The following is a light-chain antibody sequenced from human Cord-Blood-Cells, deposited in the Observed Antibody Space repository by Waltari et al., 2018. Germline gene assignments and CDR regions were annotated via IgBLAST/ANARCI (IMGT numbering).Light chain of an antibody. Sequence: ELVLTQSPATLSLFPGERATLPCRASQSVSIYLAWYQQKPGQAPRLLIYDASNRATGIPARFSGSGSGTDFTLTISSLEPEDFAVYYCQQRSNWPPTFGGGTKVEIK. CDR3: QQRSNWPPT. V-gene: IGKV3-11*01. J-gene: IGKJ4*01. CDR1: QSVSIY. CDR2: DAS.